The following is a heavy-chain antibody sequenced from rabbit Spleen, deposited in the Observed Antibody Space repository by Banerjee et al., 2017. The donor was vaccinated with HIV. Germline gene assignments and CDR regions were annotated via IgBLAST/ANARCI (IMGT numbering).Heavy chain of an antibody. CDR1: GFSFSSSYY. CDR3: ARDLAGVIGWNFGW. V-gene: IGHV1S40*01. D-gene: IGHD4-1*01. CDR2: IATGSSAST. J-gene: IGHJ4*01. Sequence: QSLEESGGDLVKPGGTLTLTCTASGFSFSSSYYMCWVRQAPGKGLEWIACIATGSSASTYYASWAKGRFTISKTSSTTVTLQMISLTAADTATYFCARDLAGVIGWNFGWWGPGTLVTVS.